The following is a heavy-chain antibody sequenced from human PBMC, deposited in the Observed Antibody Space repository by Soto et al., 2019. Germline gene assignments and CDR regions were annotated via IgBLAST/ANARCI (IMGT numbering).Heavy chain of an antibody. CDR3: ARLEYYDSSGYALYYFDY. CDR1: GGSVSSGSYY. J-gene: IGHJ4*02. Sequence: SETLSLTCTVSGGSVSSGSYYWSWIRQPPGKGLEWIGYIYYSGSTNYNPSLKSRVTISVDTSKNQFSLKLSSVTAADTAVYYCARLEYYDSSGYALYYFDYWGQGTLVTVSS. D-gene: IGHD3-22*01. CDR2: IYYSGST. V-gene: IGHV4-61*01.